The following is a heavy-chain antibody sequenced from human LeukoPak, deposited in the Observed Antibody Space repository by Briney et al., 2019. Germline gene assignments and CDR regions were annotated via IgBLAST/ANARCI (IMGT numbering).Heavy chain of an antibody. V-gene: IGHV3-7*01. CDR2: INQDGSEK. CDR3: ARHYGPNDY. J-gene: IGHJ4*02. D-gene: IGHD3-16*01. CDR1: GFTFSSNW. Sequence: GGSLRLSCAASGFTFSSNWMSWVRQAPGKGLEWVANINQDGSEKHYVDSVKGRFTISRDNAKNSLSLHMNSLTAEGTAVYYWARHYGPNDYWGQGTLVTVST.